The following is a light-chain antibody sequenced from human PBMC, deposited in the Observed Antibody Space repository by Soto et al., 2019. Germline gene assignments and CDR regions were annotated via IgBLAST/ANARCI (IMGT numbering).Light chain of an antibody. CDR3: QSFDSSLSGYV. CDR1: SSNIGAGFD. CDR2: GNT. J-gene: IGLJ1*01. Sequence: QSVLTQPPSVSGAPGRRVTISCTGSSSNIGAGFDVHWYQQLPGEAPKLLIYGNTNRPSGVPDRFSGSKSGTSASLAITGLQVEDAADYYCQSFDSSLSGYVFGTGTKVTVL. V-gene: IGLV1-40*01.